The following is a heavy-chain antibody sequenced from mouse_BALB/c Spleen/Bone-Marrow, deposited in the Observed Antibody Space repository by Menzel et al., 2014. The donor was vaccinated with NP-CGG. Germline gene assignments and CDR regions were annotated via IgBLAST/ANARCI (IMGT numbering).Heavy chain of an antibody. CDR1: GFSLTFYG. CDR3: ARNVIKRGAMDY. Sequence: QVQLQQSGPGLVQPSQSLSITCTVSGFSLTFYGIHWVRQSPGKGLEWLGVIWSGGSTDYNAAFISRLSISKDNSKSQVFFKMNGLQANDTAIYYCARNVIKRGAMDYWGQGTSVTVSS. CDR2: IWSGGST. J-gene: IGHJ4*01. D-gene: IGHD2-4*01. V-gene: IGHV2-2*02.